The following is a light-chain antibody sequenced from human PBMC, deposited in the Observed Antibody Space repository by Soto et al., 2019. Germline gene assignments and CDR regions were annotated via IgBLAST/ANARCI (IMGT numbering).Light chain of an antibody. CDR3: QQRSNWPPPIT. CDR2: DAS. Sequence: EIVLTQSPGTLSLSPGERATLSCRASQSVSNNYLTWYQQKPGQAPRLLVYDASNRATGIPARFSGSGSETDFTLTISRLEPEDFAVYYCQQRSNWPPPITFGQGTRLQIK. CDR1: QSVSNNY. J-gene: IGKJ5*01. V-gene: IGKV3-11*01.